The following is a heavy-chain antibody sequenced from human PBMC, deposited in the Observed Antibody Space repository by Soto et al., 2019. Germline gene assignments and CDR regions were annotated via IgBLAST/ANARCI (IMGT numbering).Heavy chain of an antibody. J-gene: IGHJ5*02. CDR3: SILEGA. D-gene: IGHD2-21*01. Sequence: EVQLVESGGGLVQPGGSLTLYCAVSGLTFGDHYMEWVRQAPGKGLEWVARARNKAKGYSTDFAASVNGRFTISRDESKKSLNLQMNSLITEDTAVYYCSILEGAWGQGTLVIVSS. V-gene: IGHV3-72*01. CDR1: GLTFGDHY. CDR2: ARNKAKGYST.